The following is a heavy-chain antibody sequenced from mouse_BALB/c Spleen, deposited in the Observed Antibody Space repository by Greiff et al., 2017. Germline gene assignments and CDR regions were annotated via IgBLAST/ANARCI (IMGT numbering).Heavy chain of an antibody. V-gene: IGHV1S22*01. Sequence: LKQPGSELVRPGASVKLSCKASGYTFTSYWMHWVKQRPGQGLEWIGNIYPGSGSTNYDEKFKSKATLTVDTSSSTAYMQLSSLTSEDSAVYYCTRGGYDYAMDYWGQGTSVTVSS. CDR2: IYPGSGST. CDR3: TRGGYDYAMDY. CDR1: GYTFTSYW. D-gene: IGHD2-10*02. J-gene: IGHJ4*01.